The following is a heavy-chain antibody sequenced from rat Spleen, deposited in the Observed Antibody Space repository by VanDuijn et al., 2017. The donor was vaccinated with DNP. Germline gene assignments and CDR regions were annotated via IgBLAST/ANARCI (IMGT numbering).Heavy chain of an antibody. Sequence: EVQVVESGGGLVQPGRSLKLSCAASGFTFSDYYMAWVRQAPTKGLEWVAYISYDGGVTYHGDSVKGRFTISRDIANSILYLQMNSLRSEDMATYYCARHVLPLRVWDYWGQGVMVTVSS. CDR2: ISYDGGVT. CDR3: ARHVLPLRVWDY. V-gene: IGHV5-22*01. CDR1: GFTFSDYY. D-gene: IGHD1-4*01. J-gene: IGHJ2*01.